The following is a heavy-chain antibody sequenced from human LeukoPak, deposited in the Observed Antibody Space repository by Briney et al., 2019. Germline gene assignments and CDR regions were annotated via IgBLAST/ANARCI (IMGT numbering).Heavy chain of an antibody. D-gene: IGHD6-19*01. CDR2: INAGNGNT. CDR3: ARDGDRQSQQWLASPSVY. J-gene: IGHJ4*02. Sequence: ASVKVSCKASGYTFTSYAMHWVRQAPGQRLEWMGWINAGNGNTKYSQKFQGRVTITRDTSASTAYMELSSLRSEDTAVYYRARDGDRQSQQWLASPSVYWGQGALVTVSS. V-gene: IGHV1-3*01. CDR1: GYTFTSYA.